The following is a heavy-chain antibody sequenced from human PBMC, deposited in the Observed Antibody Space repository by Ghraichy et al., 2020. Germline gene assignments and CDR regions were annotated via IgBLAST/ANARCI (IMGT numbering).Heavy chain of an antibody. Sequence: ASVKVSCKTSGYDFNIYDINWVRQAPGQGLEWLGWISTSNGNTNFADRFKDRLTMTTESSTTTVYLEVRSLTSDDTAVYYFARNTTGTTDLWGQGPLITVSS. D-gene: IGHD1-1*01. CDR3: ARNTTGTTDL. CDR2: ISTSNGNT. J-gene: IGHJ4*02. CDR1: GYDFNIYD. V-gene: IGHV1-18*01.